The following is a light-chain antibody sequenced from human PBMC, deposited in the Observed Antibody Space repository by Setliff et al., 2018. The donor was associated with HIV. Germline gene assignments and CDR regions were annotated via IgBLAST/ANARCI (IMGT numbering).Light chain of an antibody. J-gene: IGKJ3*01. CDR1: QSISNW. CDR3: QQYNSVSFS. V-gene: IGKV1-5*03. CDR2: KAS. Sequence: DIQMTQSPSSLSASVGDTVTITCRASQSISNWLAWYQQKPGKAPKLLIYKASTLESGVPSRFSGSASGTEFTLTISSLQPDDFATYYCQQYNSVSFSFGPGTKVDIK.